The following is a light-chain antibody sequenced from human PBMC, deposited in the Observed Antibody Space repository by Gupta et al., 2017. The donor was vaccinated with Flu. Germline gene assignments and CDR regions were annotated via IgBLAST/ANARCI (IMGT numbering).Light chain of an antibody. J-gene: IGKJ1*01. CDR1: QSISSW. Sequence: DIQMTQSPSTLSASVGDRVTITCRASQSISSWLAWYQQKPGKAPKLLIYKASSLESGVPSRFSGSGSGTEFTLTISSLQPDDFATYYCQQENSYSWTCGQGTKVEIK. CDR2: KAS. V-gene: IGKV1-5*03. CDR3: QQENSYSWT.